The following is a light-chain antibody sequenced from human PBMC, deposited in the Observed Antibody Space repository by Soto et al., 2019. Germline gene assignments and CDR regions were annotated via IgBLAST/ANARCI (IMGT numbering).Light chain of an antibody. CDR3: SSYTSSSTLEV. V-gene: IGLV2-14*01. J-gene: IGLJ1*01. Sequence: QSALTQPASVSGSPGQSSTISCTGTRGDVGGYNYVSWYQQHPGKAPKLMIYEVSNRPSGVSNRFSGCKSGNTASLTISGRQAEDEADYYCSSYTSSSTLEVFGTGTKLTV. CDR2: EVS. CDR1: RGDVGGYNY.